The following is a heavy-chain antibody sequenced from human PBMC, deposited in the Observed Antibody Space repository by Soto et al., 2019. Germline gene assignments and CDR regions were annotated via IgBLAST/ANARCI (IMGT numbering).Heavy chain of an antibody. D-gene: IGHD3-22*01. CDR1: GYSFTNYP. CDR2: ISAYSGDT. V-gene: IGHV1-18*01. J-gene: IGHJ4*02. CDR3: ARGITMMFLAPAY. Sequence: ASVKVSCKASGYSFTNYPIAWVRRAPGQGLEWMGWISAYSGDTNYAQKFQGRVTMTRDTSTTTAYLELRSLRSDDTAVYYCARGITMMFLAPAYWGQGTLVTVSS.